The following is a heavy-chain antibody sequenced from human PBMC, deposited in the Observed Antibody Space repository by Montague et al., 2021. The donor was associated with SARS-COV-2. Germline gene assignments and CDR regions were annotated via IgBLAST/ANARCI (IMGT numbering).Heavy chain of an antibody. D-gene: IGHD2-15*01. J-gene: IGHJ6*02. V-gene: IGHV4-61*08. CDR1: GGSIISSDYY. CDR3: VREAYSAAATGIDV. CDR2: IYYSGST. Sequence: SETLSLTCTVSGGSIISSDYYWAWIRQPPGRALEWIGNIYYSGSTNYNLSLKSRVTISIDTSKNQFSLKVTSVTAADTAVYYCVREAYSAAATGIDVWGHGTTVTVSS.